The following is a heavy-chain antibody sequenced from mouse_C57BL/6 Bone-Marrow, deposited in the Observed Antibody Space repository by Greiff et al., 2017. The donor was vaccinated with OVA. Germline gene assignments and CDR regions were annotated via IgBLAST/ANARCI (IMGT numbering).Heavy chain of an antibody. CDR3: ARVPYYDGSSLWYFDV. CDR1: GYSITSDY. V-gene: IGHV3-8*01. J-gene: IGHJ1*03. Sequence: EVMLVESGPGLAKPSQTLSLTCSVTGYSITSDYWNWIRKFPGNKLEYMGYISYSGSTYYNPSLKSRISITRDTSKNQYYLQLNSVTTEDTATYYCARVPYYDGSSLWYFDVWGTGTTVTVSS. CDR2: ISYSGST. D-gene: IGHD1-1*01.